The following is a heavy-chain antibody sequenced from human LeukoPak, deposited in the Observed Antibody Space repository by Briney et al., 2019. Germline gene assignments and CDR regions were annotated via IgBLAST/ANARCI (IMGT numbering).Heavy chain of an antibody. D-gene: IGHD3-10*01. CDR3: ARDRRGDYYYYYMDV. V-gene: IGHV3-11*01. Sequence: GGSLRLSCAASGFTFSSYTMSWIRQAPGKGLEWVSYISSSGSTIYYADSVKGRFTISRDNAKNSLYLQMNSLRAEDTAVYYCARDRRGDYYYYYMDVWGKGTTVTVSS. CDR1: GFTFSSYT. CDR2: ISSSGSTI. J-gene: IGHJ6*03.